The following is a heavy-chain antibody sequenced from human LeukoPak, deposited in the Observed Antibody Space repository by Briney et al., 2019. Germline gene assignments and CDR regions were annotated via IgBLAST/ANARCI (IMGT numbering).Heavy chain of an antibody. J-gene: IGHJ4*02. V-gene: IGHV3-30-3*01. CDR2: ISNDGSIQ. D-gene: IGHD3-10*01. CDR1: GFTFRYYA. Sequence: GGSLRLSCAASGFTFRYYAMHWVRQAPGKGLEWVAVISNDGSIQYYTDSVKGRFIISRDNAKNSLYLQMNSLRAEDTAVYYCARDRGPTMVRGVIEPNFDYWGQGTLVTVSS. CDR3: ARDRGPTMVRGVIEPNFDY.